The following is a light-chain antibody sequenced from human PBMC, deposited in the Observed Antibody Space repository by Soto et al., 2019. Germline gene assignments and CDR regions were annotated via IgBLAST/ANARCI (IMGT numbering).Light chain of an antibody. V-gene: IGKV3-11*01. J-gene: IGKJ1*01. CDR1: QSVSNY. CDR2: DAS. Sequence: ETAFTQRPEILVLSVGERAKLSCRASQSVSNYFAWYQQKPGQAPRLLIYDASNRATGIPARFGGSGSGTDFTLTISSLEPEDFAVYYCQQRSNWPLTFGQGTKVDIK. CDR3: QQRSNWPLT.